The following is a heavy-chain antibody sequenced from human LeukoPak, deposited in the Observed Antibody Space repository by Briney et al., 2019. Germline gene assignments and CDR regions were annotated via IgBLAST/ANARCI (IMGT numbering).Heavy chain of an antibody. CDR2: ISSSSSYI. CDR1: GFSFSSYS. CDR3: AGGHIVATISDAFDI. V-gene: IGHV3-21*01. Sequence: GGSLRLSCAASGFSFSSYSMNWVRQAPGKGLEWVSSISSSSSYIYYADSVKGRFTISRDNAKNSLYLQMNSLRAEDTAVYYCAGGHIVATISDAFDIWGQGTMVTVSS. D-gene: IGHD5-12*01. J-gene: IGHJ3*02.